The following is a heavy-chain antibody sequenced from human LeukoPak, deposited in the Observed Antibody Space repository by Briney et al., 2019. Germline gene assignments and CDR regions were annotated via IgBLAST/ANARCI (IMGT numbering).Heavy chain of an antibody. V-gene: IGHV1-18*01. CDR3: ARVEDIVVVPASHYYYGMDV. J-gene: IGHJ6*02. Sequence: VASVKVSCKASGHTFTSYGISWVRQAPGQGLEWMGWISAYNGNTNYAQKLQGRVTMTTDTSTSTAYMELRSLRSDDTAVYYCARVEDIVVVPASHYYYGMDVWGQGTTVTVSS. CDR2: ISAYNGNT. CDR1: GHTFTSYG. D-gene: IGHD2-2*01.